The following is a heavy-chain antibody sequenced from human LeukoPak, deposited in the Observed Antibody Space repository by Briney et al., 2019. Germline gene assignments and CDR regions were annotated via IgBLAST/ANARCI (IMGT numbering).Heavy chain of an antibody. CDR1: GYTFTSYY. CDR3: ATADVAVAGTPDY. CDR2: INPCGGST. Sequence: ASVKVSCKASGYTFTSYYMHWVRQAPGQGLEWMGIINPCGGSTSYAQKFQGRVTMTRDTSTSTVYMELSSLRSEDTAVYYCATADVAVAGTPDYWGQGTLVTVSS. J-gene: IGHJ4*02. V-gene: IGHV1-46*01. D-gene: IGHD6-19*01.